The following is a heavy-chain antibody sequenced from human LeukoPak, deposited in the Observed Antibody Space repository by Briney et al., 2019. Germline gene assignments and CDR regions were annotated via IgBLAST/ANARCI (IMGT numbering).Heavy chain of an antibody. J-gene: IGHJ4*02. CDR1: GFTFSSYA. V-gene: IGHV3-30*04. Sequence: GGSLRLSCAASGFTFSSYAMHWVRQAPGKGLEWVAVISYDGSNKYYADSVKGRFTISRDNSKNTLYLQMNSLRAEDTAVYYCARGNSGSHCYWGQGTLVTVSS. CDR2: ISYDGSNK. D-gene: IGHD3-10*01. CDR3: ARGNSGSHCY.